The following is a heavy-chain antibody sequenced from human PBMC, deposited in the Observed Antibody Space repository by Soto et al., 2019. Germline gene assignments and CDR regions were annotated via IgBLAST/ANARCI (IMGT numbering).Heavy chain of an antibody. V-gene: IGHV1-8*01. CDR2: MNPNSGNT. CDR3: ATGHWGSYYESSGYYYARAFDI. J-gene: IGHJ3*02. Sequence: GGSLPVSCKASGYTFTSYDINWVRQATGQGLEGMGWMNPNSGNTGYAQKFQGRVTMTRNTSISTAYMELSSLRSEDTAVYYCATGHWGSYYESSGYYYARAFDIWGQGTMVTV. CDR1: GYTFTSYD. D-gene: IGHD3-22*01.